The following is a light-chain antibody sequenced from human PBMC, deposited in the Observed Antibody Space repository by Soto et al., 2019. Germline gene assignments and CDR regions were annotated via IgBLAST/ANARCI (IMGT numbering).Light chain of an antibody. J-gene: IGLJ3*02. CDR2: SND. V-gene: IGLV1-44*01. CDR1: SSNIGTNT. Sequence: QSVLTQPPSASGTPGQRVRISCSGSSSNIGTNTVNWYQQRPGTAPTPLIYSNDQRPSGVPDRFSGSKSGTSASLAISGLQSEDEADYYCAAWDDSLNGWVFGGGTKVTVL. CDR3: AAWDDSLNGWV.